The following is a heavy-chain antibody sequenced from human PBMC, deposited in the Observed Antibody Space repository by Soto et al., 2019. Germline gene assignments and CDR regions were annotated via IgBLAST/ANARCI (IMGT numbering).Heavy chain of an antibody. V-gene: IGHV4-34*01. CDR3: ARDSVGGANGGGFDI. CDR1: GGSFSGYY. Sequence: QVQLQQWGAGLLKPSETLSLTCAVYGGSFSGYYWSWIRQPPGKGLEWIGEINHSGSTNYTPSLKRRVSISVGTSQHHLSRKLSAVTAAETAVYYCARDSVGGANGGGFDIWGQGTMVTVSS. CDR2: INHSGST. J-gene: IGHJ3*02. D-gene: IGHD1-26*01.